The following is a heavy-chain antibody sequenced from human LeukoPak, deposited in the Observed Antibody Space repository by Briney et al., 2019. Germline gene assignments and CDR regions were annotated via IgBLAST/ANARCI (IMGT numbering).Heavy chain of an antibody. CDR2: ITSGGTYT. J-gene: IGHJ4*02. CDR1: GFTFSTYN. D-gene: IGHD3-9*01. CDR3: ARGHYDILTASYKWTPDY. V-gene: IGHV3-21*06. Sequence: EGSLRLSCAASGFTFSTYNMNWVRQAPGKGLEWVSSITSGGTYTYYADSVKGRFTTSRDNAKNSLSLQLSSLRAEDTAVYYCARGHYDILTASYKWTPDYWGQGILVTVSS.